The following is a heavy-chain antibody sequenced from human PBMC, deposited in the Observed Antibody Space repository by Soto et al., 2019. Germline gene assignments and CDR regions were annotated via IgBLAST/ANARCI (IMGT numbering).Heavy chain of an antibody. J-gene: IGHJ4*02. V-gene: IGHV4-59*08. CDR1: GGSISSYY. CDR2: IYYSGST. Sequence: SETLSLTCTVSGGSISSYYLSWIRQPPGKGLEWIGYIYYSGSTNYNPSLKSRVTISVDTSKNQFSLKLSSVTAADTAVYYCARAPTLKRGYSYGLKAPPNFDYWGQGALVPVSA. CDR3: ARAPTLKRGYSYGLKAPPNFDY. D-gene: IGHD5-18*01.